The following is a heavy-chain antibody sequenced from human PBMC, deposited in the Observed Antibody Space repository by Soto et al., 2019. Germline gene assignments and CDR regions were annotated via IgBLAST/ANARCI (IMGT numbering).Heavy chain of an antibody. CDR3: AKGASGRDYYYYYGMDV. CDR2: ISGSGGST. CDR1: GFTFSSYA. Sequence: EVQLLESGGGLVQPGGSLRLSCAASGFTFSSYAMSWVRQAPGKGLEWASAISGSGGSTYYADSVKGRFTISRDNSKNTLYLQMNSLRAEDTAVYYCAKGASGRDYYYYYGMDVWGQGTTVTVSS. D-gene: IGHD3-3*01. J-gene: IGHJ6*02. V-gene: IGHV3-23*01.